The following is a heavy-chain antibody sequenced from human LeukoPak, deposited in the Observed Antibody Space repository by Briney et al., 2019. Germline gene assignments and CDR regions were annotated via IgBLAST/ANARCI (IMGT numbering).Heavy chain of an antibody. Sequence: GGSLRLSCAASGFTFSSYSMNWVRQAPGKGLEWVSSISSSSSYIYYADSVKGRFTISRDNAKNSLYLQMNSLRAGDTAVYYCASYPGIAVAGTEYYWGQGTLVTVSS. J-gene: IGHJ4*02. CDR3: ASYPGIAVAGTEYY. V-gene: IGHV3-21*01. CDR2: ISSSSSYI. D-gene: IGHD6-19*01. CDR1: GFTFSSYS.